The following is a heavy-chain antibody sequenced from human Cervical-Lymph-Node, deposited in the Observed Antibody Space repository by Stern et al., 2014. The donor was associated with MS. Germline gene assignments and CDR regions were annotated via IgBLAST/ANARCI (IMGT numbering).Heavy chain of an antibody. CDR1: GYIFTDYY. D-gene: IGHD6-6*01. CDR3: TRALRIADRPSPGGHWFDP. J-gene: IGHJ5*02. CDR2: INPKSGGT. V-gene: IGHV1-2*02. Sequence: VHLVESGAEVEKPGASVKVSCKASGYIFTDYYLHWVRQAPGQGLEWMGRINPKSGGTSYAQSFQGRVTLTRDTSLTTAYMDLSRLTSDDTAVYYCTRALRIADRPSPGGHWFDPWGQGTLVIVSS.